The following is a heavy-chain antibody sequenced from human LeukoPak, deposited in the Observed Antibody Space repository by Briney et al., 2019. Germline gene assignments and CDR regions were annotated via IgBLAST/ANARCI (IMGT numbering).Heavy chain of an antibody. V-gene: IGHV3-74*01. Sequence: QTGRSLRLSCAASGNYWMHWVRQAPGKGLVWVSHINSDGSWTSYADSVKGRFTISKDNAKNTVYLQMNSLRAEDTAVYYCVSFYETYWGRGTLVTVSS. CDR3: VSFYETY. J-gene: IGHJ4*02. D-gene: IGHD2/OR15-2a*01. CDR2: INSDGSWT. CDR1: GNYW.